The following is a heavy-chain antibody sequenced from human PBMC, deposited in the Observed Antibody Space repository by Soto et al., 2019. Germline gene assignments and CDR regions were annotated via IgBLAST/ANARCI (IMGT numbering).Heavy chain of an antibody. Sequence: QITLKESGPTLVKPTQTLTLTCTFSGFSLSTRGVAVGWFRQPPGKALEWLALIYWDEDKWYSPSLKSRLTISDVPTRTQVLLTMSTMDPVHTATYYCAHRPRGYAYYFGYWGQGTLVTVSS. CDR1: GFSLSTRGVA. J-gene: IGHJ4*02. V-gene: IGHV2-5*02. CDR2: IYWDEDK. D-gene: IGHD6-25*01. CDR3: AHRPRGYAYYFGY.